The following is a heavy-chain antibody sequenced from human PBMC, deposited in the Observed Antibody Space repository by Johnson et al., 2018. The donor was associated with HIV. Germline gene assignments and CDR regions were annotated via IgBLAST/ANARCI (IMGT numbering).Heavy chain of an antibody. CDR1: GFTFSNAW. J-gene: IGHJ3*02. Sequence: MLLVESGGGSVKSGGSLRVSCAASGFTFSNAWMSWVRQAPGKGLEWVGRVKSRTDGGTIDYAAAVKGRFIISRDDSKNTLYLQMNGLKTEDTAVYYCTTMSALWFGDLHVFGDGFDIWGQGTMVTVSS. V-gene: IGHV3-15*01. D-gene: IGHD3-10*01. CDR2: VKSRTDGGTI. CDR3: TTMSALWFGDLHVFGDGFDI.